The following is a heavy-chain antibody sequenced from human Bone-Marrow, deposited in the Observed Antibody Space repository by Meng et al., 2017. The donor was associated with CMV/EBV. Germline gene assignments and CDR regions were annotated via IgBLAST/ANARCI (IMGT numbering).Heavy chain of an antibody. CDR1: GCTFSSYS. CDR2: ISSSSSYI. V-gene: IGHV3-21*01. Sequence: SGCTFSSYSMNWVRQAPAKGLEWVSSISSSSSYIYYADSVKGRFTISRDNAKNSLYLQMNSLRAEDTAVYYCARGRKNWNYGNWFDPWGQGTLVTVSS. CDR3: ARGRKNWNYGNWFDP. D-gene: IGHD1-7*01. J-gene: IGHJ5*02.